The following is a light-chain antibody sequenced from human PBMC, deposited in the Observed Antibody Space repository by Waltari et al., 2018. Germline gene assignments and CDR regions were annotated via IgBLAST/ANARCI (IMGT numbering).Light chain of an antibody. CDR3: QQYDSYSALT. CDR1: QSISHY. Sequence: DIQMTQSPSTLSASIGDRVTIPCRASQSISHYFAWYQQKPGRAPKLLIYHASTLDSGVPSRFSGGASGTKFTLTIRSLQPDDVASYYCQQYDSYSALTFGGGTKVEIK. CDR2: HAS. V-gene: IGKV1-5*01. J-gene: IGKJ4*01.